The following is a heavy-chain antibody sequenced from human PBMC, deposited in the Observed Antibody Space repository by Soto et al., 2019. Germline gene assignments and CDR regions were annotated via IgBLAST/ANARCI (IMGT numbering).Heavy chain of an antibody. CDR1: GFTFSSYG. D-gene: IGHD2-15*01. CDR3: ARSRPSSHYYYYGMDV. Sequence: GGSLRLSCAASGFTFSSYGMHWVRQAPGKGLEWVAVIWYDGSNKYYADSVKGRFTISRDNSKNTLYLQMNSLRAEDMAVYYCARSRPSSHYYYYGMDVWGQGTTVTVSS. J-gene: IGHJ6*02. CDR2: IWYDGSNK. V-gene: IGHV3-33*01.